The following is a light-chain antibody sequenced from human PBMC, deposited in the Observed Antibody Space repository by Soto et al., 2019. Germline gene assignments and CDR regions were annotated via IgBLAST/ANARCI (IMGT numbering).Light chain of an antibody. CDR2: AAS. CDR1: QSISSY. CDR3: QQSYTTPLG. J-gene: IGKJ4*01. V-gene: IGKV1-39*01. Sequence: DIQMTQSPSSLSASVGDRVTITCRASQSISSYLNWYQQKPGKAPKLLIYAASSLQSGVPSRFSGSGSGTDFTLNISSLQPEDFATYYCQQSYTTPLGFGGGTKVDIK.